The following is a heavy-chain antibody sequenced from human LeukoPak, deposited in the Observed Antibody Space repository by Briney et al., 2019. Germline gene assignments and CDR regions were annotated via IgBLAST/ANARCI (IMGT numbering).Heavy chain of an antibody. V-gene: IGHV1-8*01. D-gene: IGHD5-24*01. CDR3: ARDIGGRDGYNLHY. Sequence: ASVKDSCKASGYTFSSYDINWVRQATGQGLEWMGWMNPNSGNTGYAQKFQGRVTMTRNTSISTAYMELSSLRSEDTAVYYCARDIGGRDGYNLHYWGQGTLVTVSS. J-gene: IGHJ4*02. CDR1: GYTFSSYD. CDR2: MNPNSGNT.